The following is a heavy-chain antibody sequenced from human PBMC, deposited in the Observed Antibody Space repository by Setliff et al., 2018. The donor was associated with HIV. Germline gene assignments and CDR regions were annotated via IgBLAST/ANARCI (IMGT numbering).Heavy chain of an antibody. CDR1: GVSTSSSSYY. D-gene: IGHD3-10*01. CDR2: VYYSGST. Sequence: KPSETLSLTCTVSGVSTSSSSYYWGWIRQPPGKGLEWIGYVYYSGSTYYNPSLKSRLTIFVDTSKNHFSLKLSSVTAADTAIYYCARHPAEGSGSYAALKRYFDLWGRGTLVTVSS. J-gene: IGHJ2*01. CDR3: ARHPAEGSGSYAALKRYFDL. V-gene: IGHV4-39*01.